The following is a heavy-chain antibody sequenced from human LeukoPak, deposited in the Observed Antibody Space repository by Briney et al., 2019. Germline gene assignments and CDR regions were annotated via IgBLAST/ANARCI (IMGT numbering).Heavy chain of an antibody. Sequence: PSETLSLTCTVSGASISSYYWCWIRQPPGKGLEWIGYFSSSGNTNYNPSLKSRVTISVDTSKNQPSLKLSSVTAADTAVYYCATDSSGYFYFDYWGQGALVTVSS. CDR1: GASISSYY. J-gene: IGHJ4*02. V-gene: IGHV4-59*01. CDR3: ATDSSGYFYFDY. D-gene: IGHD3-22*01. CDR2: FSSSGNT.